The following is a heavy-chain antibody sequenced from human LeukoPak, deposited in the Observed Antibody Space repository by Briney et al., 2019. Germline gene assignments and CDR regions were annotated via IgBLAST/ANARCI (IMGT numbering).Heavy chain of an antibody. D-gene: IGHD6-19*01. CDR1: GFTFSNAW. CDR3: TTDRGGWYYFDY. Sequence: GGSLRLSCAASGFTFSNAWMSWVRQAPGKGLEWVGRIKSKTDGGTTDYAAPVKGRFTISRDDSKNTLYLQMNSLKPEDTAVYYCTTDRGGWYYFDYWGQGTLVTVSS. CDR2: IKSKTDGGTT. V-gene: IGHV3-15*01. J-gene: IGHJ4*02.